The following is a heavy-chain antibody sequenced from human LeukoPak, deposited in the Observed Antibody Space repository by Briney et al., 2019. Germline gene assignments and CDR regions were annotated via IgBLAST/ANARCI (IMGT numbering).Heavy chain of an antibody. D-gene: IGHD3-22*01. CDR1: GFNVNNNY. Sequence: GGSLRLSCAASGFNVNNNYMNWVRKAPGEGLEWVSVIYIGGSTDYADSVKGRFTISRDDSKNTLYLQMNSLRAEDTAVYYCARSSSAYYYEFDYWGQGTLVTVSS. V-gene: IGHV3-53*01. CDR2: IYIGGST. CDR3: ARSSSAYYYEFDY. J-gene: IGHJ4*02.